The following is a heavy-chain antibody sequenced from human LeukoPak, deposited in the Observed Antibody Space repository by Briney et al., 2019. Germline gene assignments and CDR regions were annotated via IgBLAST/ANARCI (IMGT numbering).Heavy chain of an antibody. D-gene: IGHD6-13*01. CDR1: GGSISSYY. V-gene: IGHV4-59*12. J-gene: IGHJ6*02. CDR3: ARGLAPQFVYSWYEYYYYGMDV. CDR2: ISYSGGT. Sequence: SETLSLTCTVSGGSISSYYWSWIRQPPGKGLDWIGFISYSGGTNYNPSLKSRATISVDTSKNQFSLKLSSVTAADTAVYYCARGLAPQFVYSWYEYYYYGMDVWGQGTTVTVSS.